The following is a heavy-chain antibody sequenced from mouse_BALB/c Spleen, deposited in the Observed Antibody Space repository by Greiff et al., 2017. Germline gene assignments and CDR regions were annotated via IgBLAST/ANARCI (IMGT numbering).Heavy chain of an antibody. Sequence: EVMLVESGGGLVQPGGSRKLSCAASGFTFSSFGMHWVRQAPEKGLEWVAYISSGSSTIYYADTVKGRFTISRDNPKNTLFLQMTSLRSEDTAMYYCARSGGITTVVDPYYYAMDYWGQGTSVTVSS. CDR1: GFTFSSFG. D-gene: IGHD1-1*01. J-gene: IGHJ4*01. CDR3: ARSGGITTVVDPYYYAMDY. V-gene: IGHV5-17*02. CDR2: ISSGSSTI.